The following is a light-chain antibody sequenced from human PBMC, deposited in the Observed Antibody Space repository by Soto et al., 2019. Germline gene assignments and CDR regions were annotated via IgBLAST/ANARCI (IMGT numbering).Light chain of an antibody. Sequence: DIQMTQSPSSLSASVGDRVTITCRARDDISYYLNWYQQKPGKPPKLLIYDASVLETGVPSRFSGSGSGTDFALTISSLQPEDIATYYCQQYDNPLFTFGPGTRVEIK. CDR3: QQYDNPLFT. V-gene: IGKV1-33*01. CDR2: DAS. CDR1: DDISYY. J-gene: IGKJ3*01.